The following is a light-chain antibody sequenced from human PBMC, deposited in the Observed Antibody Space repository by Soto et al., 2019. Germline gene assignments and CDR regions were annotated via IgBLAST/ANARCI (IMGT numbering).Light chain of an antibody. CDR1: QSVSNY. V-gene: IGKV3-11*01. Sequence: EIVLTQSPSTLSLSPGERATLSCRASQSVSNYVAWYQQKPGQAPRLLIYDASNRDTGIPARFSGSGSGTVFTLTSSSLDAEDAAVYYFQHSSNCPTFGGGTKVEIK. CDR2: DAS. CDR3: QHSSNCPT. J-gene: IGKJ4*01.